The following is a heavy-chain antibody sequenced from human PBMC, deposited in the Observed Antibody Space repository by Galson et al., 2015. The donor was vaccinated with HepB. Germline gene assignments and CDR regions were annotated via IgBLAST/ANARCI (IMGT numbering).Heavy chain of an antibody. D-gene: IGHD3-22*01. J-gene: IGHJ4*01. V-gene: IGHV3-23*01. CDR3: AKDPGYDYDGRGYYFDY. CDR1: GFTFSSYA. Sequence: SLRLSCAASGFTFSSYAMSWVRQAPGKGLEWVSGISVSGGNTYYADSVKGRFTISRDNSKNTLYLQMNSLSAEDTAVYYFAKDPGYDYDGRGYYFDYWGHGTLVPVSS. CDR2: ISVSGGNT.